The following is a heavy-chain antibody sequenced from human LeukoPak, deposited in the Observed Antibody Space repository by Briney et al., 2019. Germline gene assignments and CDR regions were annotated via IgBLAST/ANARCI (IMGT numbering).Heavy chain of an antibody. V-gene: IGHV1-8*01. CDR1: GYTLTRYD. CDR3: ARGSPPHQLLYYYYYYGMDV. J-gene: IGHJ6*02. D-gene: IGHD2-2*02. Sequence: ASVKVSRKASGYTLTRYDIQWVRPAAGQGLEWMGWLNPNRGNTGYAQKFRGRVTMTRNTSISTAYMELSSLRSEDTAVYYGARGSPPHQLLYYYYYYGMDVWGQGTTVTVSS. CDR2: LNPNRGNT.